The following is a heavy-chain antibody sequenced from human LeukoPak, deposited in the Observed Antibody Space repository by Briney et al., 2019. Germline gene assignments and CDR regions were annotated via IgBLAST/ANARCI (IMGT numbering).Heavy chain of an antibody. V-gene: IGHV3-48*04. CDR2: ISSSSSTI. CDR1: GFTFSSYS. CDR3: ARVAAADTAMMNFDH. J-gene: IGHJ4*02. Sequence: PGGSLRLSCAASGFTFSSYSMNWVRQAPGKGLEWGSYISSSSSTIYYADSVKGRFTISRDNAKKSLYLQMNSLRAEDTAVYYCARVAAADTAMMNFDHWGQGTLVTVSS. D-gene: IGHD5-18*01.